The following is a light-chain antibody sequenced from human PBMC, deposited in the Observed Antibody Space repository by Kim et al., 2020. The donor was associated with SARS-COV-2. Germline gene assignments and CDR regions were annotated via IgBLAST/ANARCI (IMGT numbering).Light chain of an antibody. Sequence: DIQMTQSPSSLSASVGDRVTITCQASQDISNYLNWYQQKPGKAPKLLIYDASNLETGVPSRFSGSGSGTDFNFTISSLQPEDIATYYCQQYDKLPPLTFGGGTKVDIK. CDR1: QDISNY. CDR2: DAS. J-gene: IGKJ4*01. CDR3: QQYDKLPPLT. V-gene: IGKV1-33*01.